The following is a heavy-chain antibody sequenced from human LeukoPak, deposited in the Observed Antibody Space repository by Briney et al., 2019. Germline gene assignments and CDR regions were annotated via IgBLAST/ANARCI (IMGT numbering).Heavy chain of an antibody. CDR3: AKDKDFWSGYYRGVPYYYGMDV. Sequence: PGGSLRPSCAASGFTFSSYGMDWVRQAPGKGLEWVAVISYDGSNKYYADSVKGRFTISRDNAKNTLYLQMNSLRGEDTAVYYCAKDKDFWSGYYRGVPYYYGMDVWGQGTTVTVSS. J-gene: IGHJ6*02. V-gene: IGHV3-30*18. D-gene: IGHD3-3*01. CDR1: GFTFSSYG. CDR2: ISYDGSNK.